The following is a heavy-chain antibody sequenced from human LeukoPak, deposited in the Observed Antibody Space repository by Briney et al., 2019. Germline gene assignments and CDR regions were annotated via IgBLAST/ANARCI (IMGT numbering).Heavy chain of an antibody. Sequence: GGSLRLSCAASGFTFSSYGMHWVRQAPGQGLEWMGGIIPIFGTANYAQKFQGRVTITADESTSTAYMELSSLRSEDTAVYYCATPYYYDSSGYFVYWGQGTLVTVSS. CDR1: GFTFSSYG. CDR3: ATPYYYDSSGYFVY. D-gene: IGHD3-22*01. CDR2: IIPIFGTA. J-gene: IGHJ4*02. V-gene: IGHV1-69*01.